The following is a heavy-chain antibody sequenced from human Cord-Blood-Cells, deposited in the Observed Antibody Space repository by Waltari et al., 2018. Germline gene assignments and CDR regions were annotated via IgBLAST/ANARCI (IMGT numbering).Heavy chain of an antibody. CDR2: IYYSGST. D-gene: IGHD2-2*01. V-gene: IGHV4-39*01. Sequence: QLQLQESGPGLVKPSETLSLTCTVSGGSISSSSYYWGCIRQPPGKGLEWIGSIYYSGSTYYNPSLKSRVTISVDTSKNQFSLKLSSVTAADTAVYYCARRVGYCSSTSCYDAFDIWGQGTMVTVSS. CDR3: ARRVGYCSSTSCYDAFDI. CDR1: GGSISSSSYY. J-gene: IGHJ3*02.